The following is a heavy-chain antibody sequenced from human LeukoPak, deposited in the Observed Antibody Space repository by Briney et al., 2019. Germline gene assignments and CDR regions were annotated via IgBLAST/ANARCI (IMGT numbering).Heavy chain of an antibody. D-gene: IGHD3-22*01. V-gene: IGHV3-30*02. Sequence: GGSLRLSCAASGLTFSNFPMHWVRQAPGKGLEWVDADSVRGRFTISRDNSKSTVYLQMNSLKPDDTALYYCATQSITLVVVISPFDYWGQGTLVTVSS. CDR1: GLTFSNFP. J-gene: IGHJ4*02. CDR3: ATQSITLVVVISPFDY.